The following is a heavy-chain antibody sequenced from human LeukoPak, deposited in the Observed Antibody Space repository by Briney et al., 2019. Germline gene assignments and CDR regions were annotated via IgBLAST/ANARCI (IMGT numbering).Heavy chain of an antibody. CDR1: GESFSKYY. CDR3: ARVKKEQGGFDY. CDR2: VKQDGSDK. Sequence: PSETLSLTCAVYGESFSKYYWSWVRQAPGKGLEWVANVKQDGSDKYYVDSVKGRFTISRDNSKNTLYLQMNSLRAEDTAVYYCARVKKEQGGFDYWGQGTLVTVSS. D-gene: IGHD1/OR15-1a*01. J-gene: IGHJ4*02. V-gene: IGHV3-7*03.